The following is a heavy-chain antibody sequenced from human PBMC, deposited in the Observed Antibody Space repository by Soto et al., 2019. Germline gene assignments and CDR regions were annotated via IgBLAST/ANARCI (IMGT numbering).Heavy chain of an antibody. CDR1: GGSISSYY. J-gene: IGHJ3*02. CDR2: IYYSGST. CDR3: AGEIYGSVSYYWLGGGAFDI. Sequence: QVQLQESGPGLVKPSETLSLTCTVSGGSISSYYWSWIRQPPGKGLEWIGYIYYSGSTNYNPSLKGRVIKSVDTSKNQFSLKLSSVTAADTAVYYCAGEIYGSVSYYWLGGGAFDIWGQGTMVTVSS. D-gene: IGHD3-10*01. V-gene: IGHV4-59*01.